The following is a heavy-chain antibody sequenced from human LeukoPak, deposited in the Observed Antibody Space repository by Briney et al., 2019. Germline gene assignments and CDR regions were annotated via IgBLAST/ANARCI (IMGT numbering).Heavy chain of an antibody. D-gene: IGHD1-26*01. V-gene: IGHV1-69*04. Sequence: GASVKVSFTASGGTFISYAISWVRQAPGQGLEWMGRIIPILGIANYAQKFQGRVTITADKSTSTAYMELSSLRSEDTAVYYCARERVGATEQSFDYWGQGTLVTGSS. CDR1: GGTFISYA. CDR2: IIPILGIA. J-gene: IGHJ4*02. CDR3: ARERVGATEQSFDY.